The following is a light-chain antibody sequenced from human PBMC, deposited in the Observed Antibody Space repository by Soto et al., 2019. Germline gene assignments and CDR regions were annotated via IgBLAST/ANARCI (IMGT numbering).Light chain of an antibody. CDR1: SSDVGGYNY. Sequence: QSALTQPASVSGSPGQTITISCTGTSSDVGGYNYVSWYQQHPCKDPTLVIYGVSYRPSGVSARFSGSKFQNTASLTISGLQAEDEADYYCSSFRAGSVVLFGGGTKVTLL. CDR3: SSFRAGSVVL. CDR2: GVS. V-gene: IGLV2-14*01. J-gene: IGLJ3*02.